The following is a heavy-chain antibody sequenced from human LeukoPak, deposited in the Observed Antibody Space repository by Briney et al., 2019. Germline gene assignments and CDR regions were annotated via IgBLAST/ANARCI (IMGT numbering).Heavy chain of an antibody. CDR3: AKDISGSSGSFDY. V-gene: IGHV3-9*01. CDR2: ISWNSGSI. D-gene: IGHD1-26*01. CDR1: GCTFDDYA. J-gene: IGHJ4*02. Sequence: GGSLRLSCAASGCTFDDYAMHGVRQAPGKGLDGVSGISWNSGSIGYADSVKGRFTISRDNAKNSLYLQMNSLGAEDKALYYCAKDISGSSGSFDYWGQGTLVTVSS.